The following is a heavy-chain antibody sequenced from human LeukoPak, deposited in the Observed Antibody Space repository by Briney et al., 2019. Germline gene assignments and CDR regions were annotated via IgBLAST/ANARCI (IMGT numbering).Heavy chain of an antibody. CDR2: IYTSGST. CDR3: ARDPVAGTSWFDP. Sequence: SETLSLTCTVSGGSISSGSYYWSWIRQPAGKGLEWIGRIYTSGSTNYNPSLKSRVTISVDTSKNQFSLKLSSVTAADTAVYYCARDPVAGTSWFDPWGQGTLVTVSS. V-gene: IGHV4-61*02. J-gene: IGHJ5*02. D-gene: IGHD6-19*01. CDR1: GGSISSGSYY.